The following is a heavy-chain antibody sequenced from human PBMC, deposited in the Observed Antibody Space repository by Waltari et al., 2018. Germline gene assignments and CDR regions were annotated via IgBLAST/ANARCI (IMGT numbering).Heavy chain of an antibody. D-gene: IGHD2-21*01. CDR3: ARYIVGTMVDY. V-gene: IGHV4-39*01. J-gene: IGHJ4*02. Sequence: QLELQESGPGLVKPSETLSLTFIVSGASISISSRDYWGWIRQPPGKGLEWIGSIYSGGATHYNPSLTSRVTLSVDTSKNQFSLRLRSVTAADTAVYYCARYIVGTMVDYWSPGTLVTVSS. CDR2: IYSGGAT. CDR1: GASISISSRDY.